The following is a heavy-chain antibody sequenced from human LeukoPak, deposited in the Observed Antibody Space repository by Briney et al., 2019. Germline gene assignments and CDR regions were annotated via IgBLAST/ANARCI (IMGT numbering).Heavy chain of an antibody. Sequence: SETLSLTCTVSGGSISSSSYYWGWIRQPPGKGLEWIGSFYYSGSTYYNPSLKGRVTISVDTSKNQFSQNLSSMIAADTAVYYCARHEYFVNYWGQGTLVTVSS. D-gene: IGHD2/OR15-2a*01. CDR2: FYYSGST. V-gene: IGHV4-39*01. CDR3: ARHEYFVNY. J-gene: IGHJ4*02. CDR1: GGSISSSSYY.